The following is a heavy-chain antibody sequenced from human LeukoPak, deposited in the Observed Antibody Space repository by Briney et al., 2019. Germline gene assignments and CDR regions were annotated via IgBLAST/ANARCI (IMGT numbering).Heavy chain of an antibody. V-gene: IGHV3-33*06. D-gene: IGHD6-13*01. CDR2: IWYDGSNK. CDR3: AKEPYSSSPEGYYFDY. Sequence: GRSLRLSCAASGFTFSSYGMHWVRQAPGKGLEWVAVIWYDGSNKYYADSVKGRFTISRDNSKNTLYLQMNSLRAEDTAVYYCAKEPYSSSPEGYYFDYWGQGTLVTVSS. J-gene: IGHJ4*02. CDR1: GFTFSSYG.